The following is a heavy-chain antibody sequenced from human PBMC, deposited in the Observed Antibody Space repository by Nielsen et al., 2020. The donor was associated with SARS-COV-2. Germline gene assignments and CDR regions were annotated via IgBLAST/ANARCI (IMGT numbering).Heavy chain of an antibody. Sequence: ASVKVYCKASGYTFTSYPMNWVRQAPGQGLEWMGWINTNTGNPTYAQGFTGRFVFSLDTSVSTAYLQISSLKAEDTAVYYCAKDRGSNVDDWFDPWGQGTLVTVSS. CDR2: INTNTGNP. D-gene: IGHD5-12*01. V-gene: IGHV7-4-1*02. CDR1: GYTFTSYP. J-gene: IGHJ5*02. CDR3: AKDRGSNVDDWFDP.